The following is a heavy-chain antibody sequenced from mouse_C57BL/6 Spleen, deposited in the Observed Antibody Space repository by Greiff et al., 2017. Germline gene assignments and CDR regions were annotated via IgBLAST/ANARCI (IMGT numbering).Heavy chain of an antibody. D-gene: IGHD5-1*01. V-gene: IGHV1-55*01. CDR2: IYPGSGST. J-gene: IGHJ2*01. CDR3: AIGPTY. CDR1: GYTFTSYW. Sequence: VQLQQSGAELVKPGASVKMSCKASGYTFTSYWITWVKQRPGQGLEWIGDIYPGSGSTNYNQKFKGKATLTVDKSSSTAYMQLSSLTSEDSAVYYCAIGPTYWGQGTTLTVSS.